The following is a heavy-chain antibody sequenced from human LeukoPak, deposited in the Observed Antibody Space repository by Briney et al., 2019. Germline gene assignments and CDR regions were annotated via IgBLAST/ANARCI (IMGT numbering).Heavy chain of an antibody. D-gene: IGHD3/OR15-3a*01. CDR3: VRSSSWTGLLDQ. J-gene: IGHJ5*02. CDR1: GFTVSSSY. Sequence: GGSLRPSCAASGFTVSSSYMSWVRQAPGKGLEWFSIIYSEGNTYHAESVKGRFTISRDSSKNTVYLQMNSLRGEDAAMYYCVRSSSWTGLLDQWGQGTLVTVSS. V-gene: IGHV3-53*01. CDR2: IYSEGNT.